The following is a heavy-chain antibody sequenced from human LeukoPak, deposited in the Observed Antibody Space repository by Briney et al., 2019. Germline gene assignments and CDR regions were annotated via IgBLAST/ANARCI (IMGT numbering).Heavy chain of an antibody. CDR2: TYYKSAWYS. CDR1: GDSVSRDSIA. CDR3: ARGTGWPQFDY. D-gene: IGHD6-19*01. V-gene: IGHV6-1*01. Sequence: SQTHSLTCAISGDSVSRDSIAWNWIRQSPSRGLEWLGRTYYKSAWYSDYAVSVKGRIIINPDTSKNQFSLQLNSVTPEDTAVYYCARGTGWPQFDYWGQGTLVTVSS. J-gene: IGHJ4*02.